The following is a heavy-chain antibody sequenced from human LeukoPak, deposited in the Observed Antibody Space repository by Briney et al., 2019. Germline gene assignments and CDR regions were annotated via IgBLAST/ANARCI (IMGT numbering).Heavy chain of an antibody. V-gene: IGHV3-13*01. CDR2: IGTAGDT. CDR1: GFTFSSYD. CDR3: ARGSANFWSGYYTRAPTDAFDI. D-gene: IGHD3-3*01. J-gene: IGHJ3*02. Sequence: GGSLRLSCAASGFTFSSYDMPWVRQATGKGLEWVSAIGTAGDTYYPGSVKGRSTISRENAKNSLYLQMNSLRAGDTAVYYCARGSANFWSGYYTRAPTDAFDIWGQGTMVTVSS.